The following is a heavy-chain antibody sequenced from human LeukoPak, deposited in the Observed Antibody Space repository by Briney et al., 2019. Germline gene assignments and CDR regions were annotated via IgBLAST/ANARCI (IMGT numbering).Heavy chain of an antibody. D-gene: IGHD3-22*01. Sequence: GASVKVSCKASGYTFTSYGISWVRQAPGQGLEWMGWISAYNGNTNYAQKLQGRVTMTTDTSTSTAYMELRSLRSDDTAVYYCARDPPWCGSSGFGGVCAFDIWGQGTMVTVSS. CDR2: ISAYNGNT. J-gene: IGHJ3*02. CDR1: GYTFTSYG. CDR3: ARDPPWCGSSGFGGVCAFDI. V-gene: IGHV1-18*01.